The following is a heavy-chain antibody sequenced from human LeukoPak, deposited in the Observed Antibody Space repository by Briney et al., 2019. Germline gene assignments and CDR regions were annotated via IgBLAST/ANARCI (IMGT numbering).Heavy chain of an antibody. D-gene: IGHD2-8*01. J-gene: IGHJ3*02. CDR3: AREQAAIMVYSNDAFDI. V-gene: IGHV3-30-3*01. CDR2: ISYDGSNE. Sequence: GGSLRLSCAASGFTFSYYTMHWVRQAPGKGLEWVAVISYDGSNEYYADSVKGRFTISRDNSKNTLYLQMNSLRVEDTAVYYCAREQAAIMVYSNDAFDIWGQGTMVTVSS. CDR1: GFTFSYYT.